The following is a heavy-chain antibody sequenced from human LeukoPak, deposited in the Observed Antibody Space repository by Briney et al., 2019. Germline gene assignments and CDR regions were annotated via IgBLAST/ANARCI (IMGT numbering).Heavy chain of an antibody. CDR3: ARWRWAVAGCFDN. D-gene: IGHD6-19*01. V-gene: IGHV4-59*01. CDR1: GCSISSYY. Sequence: PSETLSLTCTVSGCSISSYYWSWIRQPPGKGLEWIGHIYYSGSTNYNPSLKSRVTISVDTSKNQFSLKLSSVTAADTAVYYCARWRWAVAGCFDNWGQGTLVTVSS. CDR2: IYYSGST. J-gene: IGHJ4*02.